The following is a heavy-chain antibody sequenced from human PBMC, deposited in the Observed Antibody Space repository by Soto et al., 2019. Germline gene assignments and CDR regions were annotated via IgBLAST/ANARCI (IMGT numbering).Heavy chain of an antibody. CDR2: ISYDGSNI. CDR3: ARAYEGDYFDY. V-gene: IGHV3-30-3*01. D-gene: IGHD3-16*01. Sequence: QVQLVESGGGVVQPGRSLRLSCAASGFTFSSYAMHWVRQAPGKGLEWVAVISYDGSNIYYADSVKGRFTISRDNSKNTLYLQMNSLRAEDTAVYYCARAYEGDYFDYWGQGTLVTVSS. CDR1: GFTFSSYA. J-gene: IGHJ4*02.